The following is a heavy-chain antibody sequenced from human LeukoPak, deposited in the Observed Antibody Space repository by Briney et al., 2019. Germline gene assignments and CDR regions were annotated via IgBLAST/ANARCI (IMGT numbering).Heavy chain of an antibody. CDR3: AKDRPLWFGELGGFFFDY. Sequence: GGSLRLSCAASGFTFSSYAMSWARQAPGKGLEWVSAISGSGGSTYYADSVKGRFTISRDNSKNTLYLQMNSLRAEDTAVYYCAKDRPLWFGELGGFFFDYWGQGTLVTVSS. V-gene: IGHV3-23*01. D-gene: IGHD3-10*01. CDR1: GFTFSSYA. CDR2: ISGSGGST. J-gene: IGHJ4*02.